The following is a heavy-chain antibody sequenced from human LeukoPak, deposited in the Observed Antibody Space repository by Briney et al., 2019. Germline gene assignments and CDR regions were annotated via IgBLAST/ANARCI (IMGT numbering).Heavy chain of an antibody. CDR2: IYYTGSS. V-gene: IGHV4-59*08. CDR3: ARRSTLENFFDY. Sequence: KPSETLSLTCTVSGVSLSSYYWSWMRQPPGKGLEWIANIYYTGSSNNNPSLRSRVTISVDTSKNQFCLTMSSVTAADTAVYYCARRSTLENFFDYWGQGTLVTVSS. D-gene: IGHD6-6*01. J-gene: IGHJ4*02. CDR1: GVSLSSYY.